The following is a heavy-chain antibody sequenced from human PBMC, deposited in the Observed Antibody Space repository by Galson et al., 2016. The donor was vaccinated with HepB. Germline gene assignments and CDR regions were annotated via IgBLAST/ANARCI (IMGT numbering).Heavy chain of an antibody. J-gene: IGHJ4*02. CDR3: ASSSYYYDTAGYVFDY. CDR2: IDSSDAST. D-gene: IGHD3-22*01. V-gene: IGHV5-10-1*01. CDR1: GYSFGSYW. Sequence: QSGAEVKKPGESLRISCKGSGYSFGSYWISWVRQMPGKGLEWMGRIDSSDASTNYSPPFQGHISISVVKSISTAYLQWSSPKASDTAMYYCASSSYYYDTAGYVFDYWGQGTLVTVSS.